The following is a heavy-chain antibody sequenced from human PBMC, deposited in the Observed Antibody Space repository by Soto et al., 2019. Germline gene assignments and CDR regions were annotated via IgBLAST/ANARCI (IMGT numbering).Heavy chain of an antibody. Sequence: GASVKVSCKASGYTLTSYDINWVRQATGQGLEWMGWMNPNSGNTGYAQKFQGRVTMTRNTSISTAYMELSSLRSEDTAVYYCAGAFVVVPAASYDVFDIWGQGKMVPVS. V-gene: IGHV1-8*01. CDR1: GYTLTSYD. J-gene: IGHJ3*02. D-gene: IGHD2-2*01. CDR2: MNPNSGNT. CDR3: AGAFVVVPAASYDVFDI.